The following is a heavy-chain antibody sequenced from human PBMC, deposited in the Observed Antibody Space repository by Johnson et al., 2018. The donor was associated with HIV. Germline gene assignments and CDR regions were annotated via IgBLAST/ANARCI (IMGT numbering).Heavy chain of an antibody. D-gene: IGHD4-17*01. J-gene: IGHJ3*02. V-gene: IGHV3-53*01. CDR1: GFTVSSNY. CDR3: AREVAGDYGDSPGAFDI. Sequence: EVQLVESGGGVVQPGRSLRLSCAASGFTVSSNYMSWVRQAPGKGLEWVSVIYSGGSTYYADSVKGRFTISSDNSKNTLYLQMNSLRAEDTAVYYCAREVAGDYGDSPGAFDIWGQGTMVTVSS. CDR2: IYSGGST.